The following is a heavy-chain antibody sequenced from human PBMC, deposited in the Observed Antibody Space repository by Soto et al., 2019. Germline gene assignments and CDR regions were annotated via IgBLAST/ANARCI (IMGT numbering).Heavy chain of an antibody. Sequence: PGGSLRLSCAASGFTFDDYAMHWVRQAPGKGLWCVSGISWNSGSIGYADSVKGRFTISRDNAKNSLYLQMNSLRAEDTALYYCAKSAHCSSTSCPGSWFDPWGQGTLVTVYS. CDR2: ISWNSGSI. D-gene: IGHD2-2*01. CDR1: GFTFDDYA. CDR3: AKSAHCSSTSCPGSWFDP. J-gene: IGHJ5*02. V-gene: IGHV3-9*01.